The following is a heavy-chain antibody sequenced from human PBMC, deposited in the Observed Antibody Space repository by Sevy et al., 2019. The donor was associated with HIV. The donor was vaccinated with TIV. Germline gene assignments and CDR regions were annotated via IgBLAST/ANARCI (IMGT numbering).Heavy chain of an antibody. J-gene: IGHJ4*02. V-gene: IGHV3-7*01. CDR1: GFTFSDSW. CDR2: INQAGSDK. CDR3: AGGGFLSRY. Sequence: GGSLILSCAASGFTFSDSWMTWVRQGPGKGLEWVANINQAGSDKYYVDSVRGRFTISRDNAKNSLYLQMNSLRVEDTALYYCAGGGFLSRYWGQGSLVTVSS. D-gene: IGHD2-15*01.